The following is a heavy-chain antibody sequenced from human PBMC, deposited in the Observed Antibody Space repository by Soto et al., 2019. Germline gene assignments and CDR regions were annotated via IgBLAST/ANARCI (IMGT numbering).Heavy chain of an antibody. D-gene: IGHD5-12*01. CDR3: ARRYSGYGDY. CDR2: IYFSGSA. CDR1: GDSISSSYY. Sequence: SETLSLTCAVSGDSISSSYYWSWIRQPPGKGLEWIGYIYFSGSANYNPSLESRVTISVDTSKNQFSLKLSSVTAADTAVYYCARRYSGYGDYWGQGTLVTVSS. J-gene: IGHJ4*02. V-gene: IGHV4-59*08.